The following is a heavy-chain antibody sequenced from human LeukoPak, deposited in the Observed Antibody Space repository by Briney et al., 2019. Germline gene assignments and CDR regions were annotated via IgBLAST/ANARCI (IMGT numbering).Heavy chain of an antibody. Sequence: ASVKVSCKASGYTFTSYYMHWVRQAPGQGLEWMGWINPNSGGTNYAQKFQGRVTMTRDTSISTAYMELSRLRSDDTAVYYCARARYDGSGYYSIFDYWGQGTLVTVSS. CDR3: ARARYDGSGYYSIFDY. V-gene: IGHV1-2*02. CDR1: GYTFTSYY. CDR2: INPNSGGT. J-gene: IGHJ4*02. D-gene: IGHD3-22*01.